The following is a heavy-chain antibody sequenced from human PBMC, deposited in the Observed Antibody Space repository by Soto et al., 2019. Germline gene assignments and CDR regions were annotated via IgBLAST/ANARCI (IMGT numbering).Heavy chain of an antibody. CDR2: IYDTGISGYTPST. J-gene: IGHJ6*02. Sequence: KPSETLSLTCTVSGGSITSSYWSWIRRPPGKGLEWIAYIYDTGISGYTPSTSYNPSLKSRVTMSVDTSKSQFSLKLTSVTAADTAVYYCARGEDAFFYDGLDVWGQGITVTVSS. V-gene: IGHV4-59*01. CDR1: GGSITSSY. CDR3: ARGEDAFFYDGLDV.